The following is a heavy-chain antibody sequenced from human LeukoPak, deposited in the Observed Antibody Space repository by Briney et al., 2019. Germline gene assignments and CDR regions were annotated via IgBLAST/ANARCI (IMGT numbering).Heavy chain of an antibody. D-gene: IGHD3-22*01. J-gene: IGHJ4*02. CDR2: IYYSGST. CDR3: VRGGALWTMMN. CDR1: GFTFSSYA. Sequence: PGGSLRLSCAASGFTFSSYAMNWVRQAPGKGLEWIGSIYYSGSTYYNPSLKSRVTISVDTSKNQFSLKVSSVTAADTAVYYCVRGGALWTMMNWGQGTLVTVSS. V-gene: IGHV4-59*12.